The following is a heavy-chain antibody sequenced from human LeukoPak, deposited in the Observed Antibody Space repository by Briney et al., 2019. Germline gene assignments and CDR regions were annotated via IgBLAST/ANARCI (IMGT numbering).Heavy chain of an antibody. V-gene: IGHV3-74*01. CDR1: GFTFSSYW. CDR2: INSDGSST. Sequence: GGSLRLSCAASGFTFSSYWMHWVRQAPGKRLVWVSRINSDGSSTSYADSVKGRFTISRDNAKNTLYLQMNSLRAEDTAVYYCARGYGSGSYRFYYYYGMDVWGQGTTVTVSS. D-gene: IGHD3-10*01. CDR3: ARGYGSGSYRFYYYYGMDV. J-gene: IGHJ6*02.